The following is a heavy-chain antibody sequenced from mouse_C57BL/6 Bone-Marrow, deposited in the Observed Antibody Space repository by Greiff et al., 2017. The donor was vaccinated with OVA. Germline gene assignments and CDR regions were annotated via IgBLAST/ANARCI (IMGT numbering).Heavy chain of an antibody. J-gene: IGHJ3*01. Sequence: QVQLKESGPELVKPGASVKISCKASGYAFSSSWMNWVKQRPGKGLEWIGRIYPGDGDTNYNGKFKGKATLTADKSSSTAYMQLSSLTSEDSAVYFCARMILRAPSGLAYWGQGTLVTVSA. CDR1: GYAFSSSW. V-gene: IGHV1-82*01. CDR2: IYPGDGDT. D-gene: IGHD1-1*01. CDR3: ARMILRAPSGLAY.